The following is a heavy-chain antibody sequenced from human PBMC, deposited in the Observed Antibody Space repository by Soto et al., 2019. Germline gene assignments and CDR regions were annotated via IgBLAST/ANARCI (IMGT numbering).Heavy chain of an antibody. CDR3: ARRLDAADDYYDSSGYSWLDP. CDR2: IIPIFGTA. Sequence: ASVKVSCKASGGTFSSYAISWVRQAPGQGLEWMGGIIPIFGTANYAQKFQGRVTITADESTSTAYMELSSLRSEDTAVYYCARRLDAADDYYDSSGYSWLDPWGQGTMVTVSS. J-gene: IGHJ5*02. CDR1: GGTFSSYA. D-gene: IGHD3-22*01. V-gene: IGHV1-69*13.